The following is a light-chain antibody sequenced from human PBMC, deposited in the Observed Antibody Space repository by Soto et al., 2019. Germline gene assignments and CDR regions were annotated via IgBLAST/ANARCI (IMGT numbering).Light chain of an antibody. J-gene: IGKJ1*01. CDR2: AAS. CDR3: QQSYSIPLT. Sequence: TQMPQSPSSLSASVGDRGTITCPASQSISSYLNWYQQRPGKAPKFLIYAASSLQSGVPSRFSGSGSGTDFILTISSLQPEDFATYFCQQSYSIPLTFGQGTKV. CDR1: QSISSY. V-gene: IGKV1-39*01.